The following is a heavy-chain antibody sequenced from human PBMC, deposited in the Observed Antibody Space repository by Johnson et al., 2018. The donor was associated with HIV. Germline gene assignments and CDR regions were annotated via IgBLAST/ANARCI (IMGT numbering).Heavy chain of an antibody. Sequence: VQLVESGGGLVQPGGSLRLSCAASGFTVSSNYMSWVRQAPGKGLEWVSVIYSGGSTYYADSVKGRFTISRDNSKNTLYLQMNSLRAEDPALYYCARDVGGWGYRHAFDMWGQGTMVTVSS. J-gene: IGHJ3*02. CDR3: ARDVGGWGYRHAFDM. CDR1: GFTVSSNY. V-gene: IGHV3-66*01. CDR2: IYSGGST. D-gene: IGHD5-12*01.